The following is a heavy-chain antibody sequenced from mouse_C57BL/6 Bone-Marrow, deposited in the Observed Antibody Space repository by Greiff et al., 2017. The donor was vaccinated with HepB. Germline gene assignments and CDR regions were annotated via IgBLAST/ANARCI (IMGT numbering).Heavy chain of an antibody. J-gene: IGHJ3*01. Sequence: VQLQQSGAELVRPGASVTLSCKASGYTFTDYEMHWVKQTPVHGLEWIGAIDPETGGTAYNQKFKGKAILTADKSSSTAYMELRSLTSEDSDVYYCTRRNYGSSWFAYWGQGTLVTVSA. CDR1: GYTFTDYE. CDR2: IDPETGGT. D-gene: IGHD1-1*01. CDR3: TRRNYGSSWFAY. V-gene: IGHV1-15*01.